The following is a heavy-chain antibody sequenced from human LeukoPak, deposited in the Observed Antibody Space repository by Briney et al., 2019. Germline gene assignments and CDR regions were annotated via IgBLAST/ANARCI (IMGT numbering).Heavy chain of an antibody. CDR2: VNPSGGST. V-gene: IGHV1-46*01. Sequence: ASVKVSCKASGYTFTSYYMHWVRQAPGQGLEWMGIVNPSGGSTSYTQKFQGRVTMTRDTSTSTVYMELSSLRSEDTAVYYCAREGFPPKISDFWSGLGPYYYYGMDVWGQGTTVTVSS. CDR3: AREGFPPKISDFWSGLGPYYYYGMDV. J-gene: IGHJ6*02. CDR1: GYTFTSYY. D-gene: IGHD3-3*01.